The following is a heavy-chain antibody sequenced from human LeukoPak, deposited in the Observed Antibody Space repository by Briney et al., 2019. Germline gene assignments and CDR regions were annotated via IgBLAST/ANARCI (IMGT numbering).Heavy chain of an antibody. CDR2: ISAYNGNT. CDR1: GYTFNSYG. Sequence: ASVKVSCKTSGYTFNSYGISWVRQAPGQGLEWMGWISAYNGNTNYAQKLQGRVTMTTDTSTRTAYMELRSLRSDDTAVYYCARAGYCSGGSCYPNWFDPWGQGTLVTVSS. CDR3: ARAGYCSGGSCYPNWFDP. D-gene: IGHD2-15*01. V-gene: IGHV1-18*01. J-gene: IGHJ5*02.